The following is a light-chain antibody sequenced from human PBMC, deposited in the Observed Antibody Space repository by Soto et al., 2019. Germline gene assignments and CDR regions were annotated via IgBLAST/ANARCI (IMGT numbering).Light chain of an antibody. CDR2: DVS. V-gene: IGLV2-14*03. CDR3: SSFSSITREV. CDR1: SSDVGGYSY. Sequence: QSALTQPASVSGSPGQSITISGTGTSSDVGGYSYVSWYQQHPGKTPKLMIYDVSNRPSGVSHRFSGSKSGNTASLTISGLQTEDEADYYCSSFSSITREVFGGGTKLTVL. J-gene: IGLJ2*01.